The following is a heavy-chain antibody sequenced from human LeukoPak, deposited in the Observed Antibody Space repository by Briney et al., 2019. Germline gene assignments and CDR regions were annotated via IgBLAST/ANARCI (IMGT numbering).Heavy chain of an antibody. CDR3: ARSGIQSGYCSSTSCYTGY. J-gene: IGHJ4*02. V-gene: IGHV3-23*01. CDR2: ISDSGDST. D-gene: IGHD2-2*02. CDR1: GFTFSSYA. Sequence: PGESLRLSCAASGFTFSSYAMSWVRQAPGKGLEWVSGISDSGDSTYYKDSVKGRFAISRDNSKNTLYLQMNSLRAEDTAVYYCARSGIQSGYCSSTSCYTGYWGQGTLVTVSS.